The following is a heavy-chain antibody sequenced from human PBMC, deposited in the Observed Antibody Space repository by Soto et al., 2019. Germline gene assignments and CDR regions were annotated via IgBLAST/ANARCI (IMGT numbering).Heavy chain of an antibody. CDR3: ARGPGGGNEGTFNY. CDR2: INQDGGEK. D-gene: IGHD5-12*01. J-gene: IGHJ4*02. Sequence: EVQLVESGGGLVQPGGSLRLSCAASGFTFRNFWMKWVRRAPVKGLEWVANINQDGGEKNYVNSVRGRFTISRDNAKNSLYLQISSLRAEDTAIYYCARGPGGGNEGTFNYWGQGILVTVSS. V-gene: IGHV3-7*05. CDR1: GFTFRNFW.